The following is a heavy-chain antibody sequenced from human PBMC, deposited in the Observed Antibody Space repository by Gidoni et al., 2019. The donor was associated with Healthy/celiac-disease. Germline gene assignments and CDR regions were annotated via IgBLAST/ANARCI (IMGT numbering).Heavy chain of an antibody. D-gene: IGHD3-10*01. J-gene: IGHJ5*02. Sequence: QVQLQESGPGLVKPSQTLSLPRTVSGGSISSGGYYWSWIRQHPGKGLEWIGYLYYSGSTYYNPSRKSLVTISVDTSKNQFSLKLSSVTAADTAVYYCARGLLWFGELSPGWFDPWGQGTLVTVSS. CDR2: LYYSGST. CDR1: GGSISSGGYY. CDR3: ARGLLWFGELSPGWFDP. V-gene: IGHV4-31*01.